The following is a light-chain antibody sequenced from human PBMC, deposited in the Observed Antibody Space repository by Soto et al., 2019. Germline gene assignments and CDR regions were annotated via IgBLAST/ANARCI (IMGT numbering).Light chain of an antibody. CDR1: QSISSN. CDR3: QPYNNWPPFS. J-gene: IGKJ3*01. Sequence: VMTQSLATLSVSTGERATLSCRASQSISSNLAWYQQKNGQTPRLLIYGASTRAAGIPARFSGSGSGTDFTLTISSLQSEDFAVYYCQPYNNWPPFSSGPGTKAAIK. V-gene: IGKV3-15*01. CDR2: GAS.